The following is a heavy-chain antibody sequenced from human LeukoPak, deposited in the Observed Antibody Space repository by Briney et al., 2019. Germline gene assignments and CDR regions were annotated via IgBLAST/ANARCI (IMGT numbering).Heavy chain of an antibody. V-gene: IGHV1-24*01. CDR1: GYTLTELS. CDR3: ACTYRPKPPVSLLDY. CDR2: FDPEDGET. D-gene: IGHD3-16*02. J-gene: IGHJ4*02. Sequence: ASVKVSCKVSGYTLTELSMHWVRQAPGKGLEWVGGFDPEDGETIYAQKFQGRVTMTEDTSTDTAYMELSSLRSEDTAVYYCACTYRPKPPVSLLDYWGQGTLVTVSS.